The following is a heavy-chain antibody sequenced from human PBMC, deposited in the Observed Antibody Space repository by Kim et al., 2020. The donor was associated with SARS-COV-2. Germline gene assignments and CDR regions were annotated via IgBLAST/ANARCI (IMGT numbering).Heavy chain of an antibody. CDR2: T. CDR3: ARDNKRWSFDR. V-gene: IGHV3-72*01. D-gene: IGHD3-9*01. Sequence: TEYAASVKCGFTISRDDSKSSFYLQMNSLKTEDTAVYYCARDNKRWSFDRWGQGTKVTVSS. J-gene: IGHJ3*01.